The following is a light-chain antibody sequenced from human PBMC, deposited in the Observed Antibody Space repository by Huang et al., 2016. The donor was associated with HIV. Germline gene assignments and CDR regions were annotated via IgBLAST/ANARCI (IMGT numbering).Light chain of an antibody. Sequence: DIVMTQSPATLSVSPGEGATLSCRASQSVYSNLAWYQQKPGQAPRLLIHDASTRATGIPARFSGSGSGTEFTLTISSLQSEDFAIYYCQQYNKWLYTFGQGTNLEIK. CDR1: QSVYSN. V-gene: IGKV3-15*01. J-gene: IGKJ2*01. CDR3: QQYNKWLYT. CDR2: DAS.